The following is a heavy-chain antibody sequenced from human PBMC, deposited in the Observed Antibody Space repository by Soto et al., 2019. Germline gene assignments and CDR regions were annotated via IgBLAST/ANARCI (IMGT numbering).Heavy chain of an antibody. Sequence: SETLSLTCADYGGSFSGYYWSWIRQPPGKGLEWIGEINHSGSTNYNPSLKSRVTISVDTSKNQFSLKLSSVTAADTAVYYCAGVKGSWYGPYYYYYGMDVWGQGTTVTVSS. CDR3: AGVKGSWYGPYYYYYGMDV. V-gene: IGHV4-34*01. CDR2: INHSGST. CDR1: GGSFSGYY. J-gene: IGHJ6*02. D-gene: IGHD6-13*01.